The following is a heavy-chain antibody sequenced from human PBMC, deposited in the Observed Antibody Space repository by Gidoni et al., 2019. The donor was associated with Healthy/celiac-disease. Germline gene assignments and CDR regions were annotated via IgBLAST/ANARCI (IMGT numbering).Heavy chain of an antibody. CDR2: IIPIFGTA. D-gene: IGHD6-19*01. V-gene: IGHV1-69*01. CDR1: GGTFSSYA. CDR3: ATTIAVAGSGDFDY. Sequence: QVQLVQSGAEVKKPGSSVNVSCNASGGTFSSYAISWVRQAPGQGLEWMGGIIPIFGTANYAQKFQGRVTITADESTSTAYMELSSLRSEDTAVYYCATTIAVAGSGDFDYWGQGTLVTVSS. J-gene: IGHJ4*02.